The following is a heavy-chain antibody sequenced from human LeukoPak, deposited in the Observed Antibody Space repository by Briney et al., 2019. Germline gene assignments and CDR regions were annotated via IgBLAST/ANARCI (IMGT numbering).Heavy chain of an antibody. CDR2: INWNGGST. D-gene: IGHD6-13*01. CDR1: GFTFSTYG. J-gene: IGHJ4*02. Sequence: GTLRLSCAASGFTFSTYGMSWVRQAPGKGLEWVSVINWNGGSTGYADSVKGRFTISRDNAKNSLYLQMNSLRAEDMALYYCAREKMAAAGTSDYWGQGTLVTVSS. CDR3: AREKMAAAGTSDY. V-gene: IGHV3-20*04.